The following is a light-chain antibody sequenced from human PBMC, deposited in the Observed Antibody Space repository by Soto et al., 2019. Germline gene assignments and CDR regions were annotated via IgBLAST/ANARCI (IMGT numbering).Light chain of an antibody. CDR3: QSYDSSLSGSGV. J-gene: IGLJ2*01. CDR2: SNN. CDR1: SSNIGSNT. Sequence: QPVLTQPPSASGTPGQRVTISCSGSSSNIGSNTVNWYQQLPGTAPKLLIYSNNQRPSGVPDRFSGSKSGTSASLAISGLQSEDEADYYCQSYDSSLSGSGVFGGGTKLTVL. V-gene: IGLV1-44*01.